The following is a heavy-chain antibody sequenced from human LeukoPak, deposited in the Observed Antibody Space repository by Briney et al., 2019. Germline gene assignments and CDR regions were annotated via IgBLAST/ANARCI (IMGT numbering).Heavy chain of an antibody. D-gene: IGHD5-24*01. Sequence: RASVKVSCKASGYTFTSYGINWVRQATGQGLEWMGWMNPSNGNTGFAQKFQGRLTMTRDTSISTAYMELRGLTSDDTAVYFCARGSSEEMATIADWGQGTLVTVSS. CDR2: MNPSNGNT. J-gene: IGHJ4*02. CDR3: ARGSSEEMATIAD. CDR1: GYTFTSYG. V-gene: IGHV1-8*02.